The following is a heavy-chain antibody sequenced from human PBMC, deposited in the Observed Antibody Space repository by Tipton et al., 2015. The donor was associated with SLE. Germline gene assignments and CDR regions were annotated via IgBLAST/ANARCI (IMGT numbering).Heavy chain of an antibody. CDR2: INHSGSA. CDR1: GGSFSGHY. CDR3: ARDGDYYDSSGYFFDAFDI. Sequence: TLSLTCAVYGGSFSGHYWSWIRQPPGKGLEWIGEINHSGSANYNPSLKSRLTISVDTSKNQFSLKLSSVTAADTAVYYCARDGDYYDSSGYFFDAFDIWGQGTMVTVSS. D-gene: IGHD3-22*01. J-gene: IGHJ3*02. V-gene: IGHV4-34*01.